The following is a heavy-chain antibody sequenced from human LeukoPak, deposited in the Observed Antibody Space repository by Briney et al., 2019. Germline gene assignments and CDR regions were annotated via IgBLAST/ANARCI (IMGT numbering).Heavy chain of an antibody. CDR2: ISGSGGST. D-gene: IGHD3-22*01. V-gene: IGHV3-23*01. CDR1: GFTFSSYA. Sequence: GGSLTLSCAASGFTFSSYAMSWVRQAPGKGLEWVSAISGSGGSTYYADSVKGRFTISRDNSKNTLYLQMNSLRAEDTAVYYCAKDRHMIVVAKNWFDPWGQGTLVTVSS. CDR3: AKDRHMIVVAKNWFDP. J-gene: IGHJ5*02.